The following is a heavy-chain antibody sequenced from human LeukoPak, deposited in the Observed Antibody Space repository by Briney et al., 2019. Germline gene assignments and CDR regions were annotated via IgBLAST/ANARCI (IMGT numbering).Heavy chain of an antibody. CDR1: GFTFSSYA. J-gene: IGHJ4*02. V-gene: IGHV3-23*01. CDR3: AKPLRSDPYYFDY. CDR2: ISGSGGGT. Sequence: GGSLRLSCAASGFTFSSYAMSWVRQAPGKGLEWVSAISGSGGGTYYADSVKGRFTISRDNSKNTLYLQMNSLRAEDTAVYYCAKPLRSDPYYFDYWGQGTLVTVSS.